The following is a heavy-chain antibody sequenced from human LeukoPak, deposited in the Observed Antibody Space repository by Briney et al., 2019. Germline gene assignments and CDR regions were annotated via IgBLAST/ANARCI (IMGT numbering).Heavy chain of an antibody. Sequence: GGSLRLSCAASGFTFSSYGMHWVRQAPGKGLEWVAVISYDGSKKYYADSVKGRFTISRDNSKNTLYLQMNSLRAEDTAVYYCAKEGYCSGGSCRVYGMDVWGQGTTVTVSS. D-gene: IGHD2-15*01. CDR1: GFTFSSYG. CDR2: ISYDGSKK. J-gene: IGHJ6*02. V-gene: IGHV3-30*18. CDR3: AKEGYCSGGSCRVYGMDV.